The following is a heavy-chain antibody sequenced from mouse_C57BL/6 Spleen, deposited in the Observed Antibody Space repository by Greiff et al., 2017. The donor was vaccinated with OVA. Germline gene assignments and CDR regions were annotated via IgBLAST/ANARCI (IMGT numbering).Heavy chain of an antibody. CDR2: INPSSGYT. CDR1: GYTFTSYT. D-gene: IGHD2-4*01. J-gene: IGHJ4*01. CDR3: ARAIYYDYDGPYYYAMYY. Sequence: QVQLQQSGAELARPGASVKMSCKASGYTFTSYTMHWVKQRPGQGLEWIGYINPSSGYTKYNQKFKDKATLTADKSSSTAYMQLSSLTSEDSAVYYCARAIYYDYDGPYYYAMYYWGQGTSVTVSS. V-gene: IGHV1-4*01.